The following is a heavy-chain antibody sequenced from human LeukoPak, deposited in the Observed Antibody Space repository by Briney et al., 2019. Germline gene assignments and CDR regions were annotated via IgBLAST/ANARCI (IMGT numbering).Heavy chain of an antibody. CDR1: GFTFSSYS. CDR2: ISSSSSYI. Sequence: PGGSLRLSCAASGFTFSSYSMNWVRQAPGKGLEWVSSISSSSSYIYYADSVKGRFTISRDNAKNSLYLQMNSLRAEDTAVYYCARDRGKPGYSHDFDYWGQGTLVTVSS. V-gene: IGHV3-21*01. CDR3: ARDRGKPGYSHDFDY. J-gene: IGHJ4*02. D-gene: IGHD5-18*01.